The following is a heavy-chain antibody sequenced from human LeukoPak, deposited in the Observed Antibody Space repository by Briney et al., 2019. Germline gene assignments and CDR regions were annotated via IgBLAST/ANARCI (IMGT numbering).Heavy chain of an antibody. J-gene: IGHJ3*02. CDR3: ARGADGYNPIDAFDI. D-gene: IGHD5-24*01. V-gene: IGHV3-23*01. CDR2: ISGSGGST. Sequence: PGGTLRLSCAASGFTFSSCGMSWVRQAPGKGLEWVSAISGSGGSTYYADSVKGRFTISRDNSKNTLYLQMNSLRAEDTAVYYCARGADGYNPIDAFDIWGQGTMVTVSS. CDR1: GFTFSSCG.